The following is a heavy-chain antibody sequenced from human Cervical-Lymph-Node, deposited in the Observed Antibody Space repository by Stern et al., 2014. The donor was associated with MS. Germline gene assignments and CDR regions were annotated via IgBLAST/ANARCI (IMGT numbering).Heavy chain of an antibody. Sequence: VPLVESGGGLVQPGGSLRLSCATSGFTFSDFSINWVRQARGMVLELIASISSRGTTHYADSVKGRFTISRDNGKNSLYLHMNSMRDEDTAIYYCATLDAWGQGTLVIVSS. J-gene: IGHJ5*02. V-gene: IGHV3-69-1*01. CDR1: GFTFSDFS. CDR2: ISSRGTT. CDR3: ATLDA.